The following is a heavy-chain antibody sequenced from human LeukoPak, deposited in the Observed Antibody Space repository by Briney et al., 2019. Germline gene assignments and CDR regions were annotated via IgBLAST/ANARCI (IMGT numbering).Heavy chain of an antibody. CDR3: ARVMYYDFWSGYSIPWFDP. V-gene: IGHV1-46*01. CDR1: GYTFTSYF. Sequence: RASVKVSCKASGYTFTSYFMHWVRQAPGQGLEWMGIINPSGGSTSYAQKLQGRVTMTTDTSTSTAYMELRSLRSDDTAVYYCARVMYYDFWSGYSIPWFDPWGQGTLVTVSS. D-gene: IGHD3-3*01. J-gene: IGHJ5*02. CDR2: INPSGGST.